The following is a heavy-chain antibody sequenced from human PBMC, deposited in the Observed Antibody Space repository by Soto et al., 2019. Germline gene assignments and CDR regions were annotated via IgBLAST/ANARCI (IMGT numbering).Heavy chain of an antibody. D-gene: IGHD2-15*01. CDR1: GFTFSSYG. J-gene: IGHJ4*02. CDR3: AKDRWGSVVVAATTPDY. Sequence: QVQLVESGGGVVQPGRSLRLSCAASGFTFSSYGMHWVRQAPGKGLEWVAVISYDGSNKYYADSVKGRFTISRDNSKNTLYLQMNSLRAEDTAVYYCAKDRWGSVVVAATTPDYWGQGTLVTVSS. V-gene: IGHV3-30*18. CDR2: ISYDGSNK.